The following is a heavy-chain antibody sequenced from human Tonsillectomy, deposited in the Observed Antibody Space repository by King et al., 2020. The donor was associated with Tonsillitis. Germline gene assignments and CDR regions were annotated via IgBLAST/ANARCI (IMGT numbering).Heavy chain of an antibody. Sequence: HLQLQESGPGLVKPSETLSLTCTVSGGSVRRGNYFWGWTRQPPGKGLEWLGSISDDGTTQFNPSLKSLFSISVDMSNNQFSLNLRSVTAADTAVYFCARHRPAYYRLFKGELRPFDIWGQGTLVIVSS. CDR3: ARHRPAYYRLFKGELRPFDI. V-gene: IGHV4-39*01. CDR1: GGSVRRGNYF. J-gene: IGHJ3*02. CDR2: ISDDGTT. D-gene: IGHD3-16*01.